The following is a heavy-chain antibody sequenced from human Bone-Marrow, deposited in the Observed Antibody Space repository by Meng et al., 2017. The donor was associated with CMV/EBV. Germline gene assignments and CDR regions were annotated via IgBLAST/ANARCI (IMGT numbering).Heavy chain of an antibody. Sequence: GESLKISCAASGFTFDDYGMSWVRQAPGKGLEWVSGINWNGGSTGYADSVKGRFTISRDNSKNTLYLQMNSLRAEDTAVYYCAKAGVYCSGGSCYSSGYFDYWGQGTLVTVSS. J-gene: IGHJ4*02. D-gene: IGHD2-15*01. CDR3: AKAGVYCSGGSCYSSGYFDY. V-gene: IGHV3-20*04. CDR1: GFTFDDYG. CDR2: INWNGGST.